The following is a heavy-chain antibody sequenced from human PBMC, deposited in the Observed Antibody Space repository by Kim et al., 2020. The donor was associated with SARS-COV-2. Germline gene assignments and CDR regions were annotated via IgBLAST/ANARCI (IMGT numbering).Heavy chain of an antibody. Sequence: VKGRFTISRDNSKNTLYLQMNSLRAEDTAVYYCARGIRLAAADQGGFDYWGQGTLVTVSS. D-gene: IGHD6-13*01. J-gene: IGHJ4*02. CDR3: ARGIRLAAADQGGFDY. V-gene: IGHV3-30*07.